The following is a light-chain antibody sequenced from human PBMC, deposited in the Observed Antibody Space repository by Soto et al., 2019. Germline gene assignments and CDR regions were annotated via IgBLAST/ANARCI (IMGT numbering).Light chain of an antibody. V-gene: IGKV1-39*01. J-gene: IGKJ1*01. CDR1: ESISIY. Sequence: IHLTQSPSSLSASLGARVTITXRASESISIYFNWYQQQQGXAPKXXXYAXSSLHSGVPSRFSGSGSGTEFTLTISSLQPDYFATYYCQHYNSYSEAFGQGTKVEIK. CDR2: AXS. CDR3: QHYNSYSEA.